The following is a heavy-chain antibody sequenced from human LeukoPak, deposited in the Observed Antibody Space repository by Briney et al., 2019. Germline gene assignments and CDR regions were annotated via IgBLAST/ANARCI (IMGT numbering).Heavy chain of an antibody. CDR2: ISGSGGST. J-gene: IGHJ6*03. V-gene: IGHV3-23*01. CDR3: AMGYCSGGSCYGYYYYYMDV. Sequence: GGSLRLSCAASGFTFSSYAMSWVRQAPGKGLEWVSAISGSGGSTCYADSVKGRFTISRDNSKNTLYLQMNSLRAEDAAVYYCAMGYCSGGSCYGYYYYYMDVWGKGTTVTVSS. D-gene: IGHD2-15*01. CDR1: GFTFSSYA.